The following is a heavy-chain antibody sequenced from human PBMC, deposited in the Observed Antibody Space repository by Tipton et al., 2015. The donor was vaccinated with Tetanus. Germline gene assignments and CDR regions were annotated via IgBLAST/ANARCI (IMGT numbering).Heavy chain of an antibody. CDR3: ARSRGGTRGYYAIAF. V-gene: IGHV1-69*06. CDR1: GGSFSTYI. D-gene: IGHD3-22*01. Sequence: QLVQSGAEVKKPGSSVKVSCKTSGGSFSTYITSWVRQAPGQGLEWMGGIIPIFGTITYAQKFQGRVTITADKSTSTAYMELSSLRSEDTGVYYCARSRGGTRGYYAIAFWGQGTLVTVSS. CDR2: IIPIFGTI. J-gene: IGHJ4*02.